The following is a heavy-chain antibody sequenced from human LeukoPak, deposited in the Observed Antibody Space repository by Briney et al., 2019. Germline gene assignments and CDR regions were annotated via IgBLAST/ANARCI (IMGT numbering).Heavy chain of an antibody. CDR1: GYTFRNYA. Sequence: ASVKVSCKASGYTFRNYAITWVRQAPGQGLERMGWITAYNGNTNYAQKFKGRVTMTTDTSTATAYLELRNLESDDTAVHYCARDCSGGTCSSFWLDPWGQGTLVTVSS. D-gene: IGHD2-15*01. CDR3: ARDCSGGTCSSFWLDP. J-gene: IGHJ5*02. V-gene: IGHV1-18*01. CDR2: ITAYNGNT.